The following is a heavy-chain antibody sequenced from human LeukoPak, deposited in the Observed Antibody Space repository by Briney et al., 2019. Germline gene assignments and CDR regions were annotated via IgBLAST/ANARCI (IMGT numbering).Heavy chain of an antibody. CDR3: AREDSSGYYFDY. CDR1: GVSISSGDYH. CDR2: ISYSGNT. Sequence: SETLSLTCTVSGVSISSGDYHWNWIRQPPGRGLEWIGYISYSGNTYYNPSLKSRVTISVDTSKNQFSLKLSSVTAADTAVYYCAREDSSGYYFDYWGQGTLVTVSS. V-gene: IGHV4-30-4*02. D-gene: IGHD3-22*01. J-gene: IGHJ4*02.